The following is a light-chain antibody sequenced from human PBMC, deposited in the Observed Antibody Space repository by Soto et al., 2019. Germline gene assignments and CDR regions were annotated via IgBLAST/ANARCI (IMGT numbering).Light chain of an antibody. V-gene: IGKV1-27*01. J-gene: IGKJ4*01. CDR1: QGISNY. CDR3: QKYNSAPLT. CDR2: AAS. Sequence: DMPMTQSPSSLSTSVGDRVTITCRASQGISNYLAWYQQKPGKVPRLLIYAASTLQSGVPSRFSGGGSGTEFTLTISSLQPEDVAIYYCQKYNSAPLTFGGGTKVEIK.